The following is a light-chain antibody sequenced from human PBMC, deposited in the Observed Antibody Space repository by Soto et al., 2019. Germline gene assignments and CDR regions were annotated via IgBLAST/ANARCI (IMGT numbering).Light chain of an antibody. V-gene: IGKV1D-12*01. CDR2: DAS. CDR3: QQASSFPLT. Sequence: IHIRQSRSSVSASVGAGTTITWRASQGISSWLASYQQTPGKAPKLLIYDASNLENGVPSRFRGSGSGTDFTLTITNLQPEDSATYYCQQASSFPLTFGGGTKVDIK. CDR1: QGISSW. J-gene: IGKJ4*01.